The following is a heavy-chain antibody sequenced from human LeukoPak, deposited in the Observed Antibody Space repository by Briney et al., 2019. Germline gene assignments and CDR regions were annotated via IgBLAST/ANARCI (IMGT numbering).Heavy chain of an antibody. CDR3: ARGGARLYGMDV. CDR1: GDSISSSDYY. CDR2: ISYSGST. J-gene: IGHJ6*02. Sequence: SETLSLTCTVSGDSISSSDYYWGWIRQPPGKGLGWIGTISYSGSTYYNPSLQSRVTISVDTSKNQFSLKLTSVTAADTAVYYCARGGARLYGMDVWGQGTTVTVSS. V-gene: IGHV4-39*01. D-gene: IGHD4/OR15-4a*01.